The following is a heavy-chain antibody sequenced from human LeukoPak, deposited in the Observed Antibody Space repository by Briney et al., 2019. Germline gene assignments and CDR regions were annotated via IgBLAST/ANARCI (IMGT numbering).Heavy chain of an antibody. D-gene: IGHD6-19*01. CDR2: ITGSGGNT. CDR3: AKGLQQWLVGMAFDY. CDR1: GFTFSNYA. V-gene: IGHV3-23*01. J-gene: IGHJ4*02. Sequence: PGASLRLSCAASGFTFSNYAMSWVRQAPGKGLEWVSAITGSGGNTYYADSVKGRFTISRDNAKNSLYLQMNSLRAEDTALYYCAKGLQQWLVGMAFDYWGQGTLVTVSS.